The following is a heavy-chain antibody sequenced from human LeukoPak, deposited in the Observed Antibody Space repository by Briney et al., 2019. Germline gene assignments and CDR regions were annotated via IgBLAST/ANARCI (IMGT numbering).Heavy chain of an antibody. V-gene: IGHV3-30*02. CDR3: AKDLVSFIVVVPAASIDY. CDR2: IRYDGSNK. Sequence: GGSLRLSCAASGFTFSSYWMSWVRQAPGKGLEWVAFIRYDGSNKYYADSVKGRFTISRDNSKNTLYLQMNSLRAEDTAVYYCAKDLVSFIVVVPAASIDYWGQGTLVTVSS. J-gene: IGHJ4*02. D-gene: IGHD2-2*01. CDR1: GFTFSSYW.